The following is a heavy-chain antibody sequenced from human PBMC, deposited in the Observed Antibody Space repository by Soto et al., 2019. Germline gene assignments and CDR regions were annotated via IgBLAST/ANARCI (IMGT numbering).Heavy chain of an antibody. D-gene: IGHD3-22*01. CDR2: IYYSGST. V-gene: IGHV4-59*01. Sequence: SETLSLTCTVSGGSISSYYWSWIRQPPGKGLEWIGYIYYSGSTNYNPSLKSRVTISVDTSKNQFSLKLSSVTAADTAVYYCARGEGYYDGSGYWYFYFDYWGQGTLVTVSS. CDR3: ARGEGYYDGSGYWYFYFDY. CDR1: GGSISSYY. J-gene: IGHJ4*02.